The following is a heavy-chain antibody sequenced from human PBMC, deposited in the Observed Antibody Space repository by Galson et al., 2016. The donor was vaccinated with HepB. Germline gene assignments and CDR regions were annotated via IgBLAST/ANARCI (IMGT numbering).Heavy chain of an antibody. D-gene: IGHD2-15*01. J-gene: IGHJ6*02. V-gene: IGHV3-13*01. Sequence: SLRLSCAASGFTFSSYDKHWVRQATGKGLEWVSAIGTAGDTYYPGSVKGRFTISRENAKNSLYLQMNSLRAGDTAVYYCARGDRRYCSGGSCYSDYYYGMDVWGQGTTVTVSS. CDR3: ARGDRRYCSGGSCYSDYYYGMDV. CDR1: GFTFSSYD. CDR2: IGTAGDT.